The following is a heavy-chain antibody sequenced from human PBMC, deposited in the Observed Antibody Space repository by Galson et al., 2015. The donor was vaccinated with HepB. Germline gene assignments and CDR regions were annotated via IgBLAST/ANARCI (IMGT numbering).Heavy chain of an antibody. Sequence: SLRLSCAAFGFTFSSYAMSWVRQAPGKGLEWVSGISGNTGYTNSADSMKGRFTISRDNSKNTLYLQMNSLRAEDTAVYYCAKDVSSSSVWYFDLWGRGTLVTVSS. V-gene: IGHV3-23*01. CDR2: ISGNTGYT. J-gene: IGHJ2*01. D-gene: IGHD6-6*01. CDR3: AKDVSSSSVWYFDL. CDR1: GFTFSSYA.